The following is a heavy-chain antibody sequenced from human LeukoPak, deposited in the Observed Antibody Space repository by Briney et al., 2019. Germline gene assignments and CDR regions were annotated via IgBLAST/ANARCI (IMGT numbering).Heavy chain of an antibody. CDR3: AKRDYYDSTTYSPLFES. V-gene: IGHV3-23*01. Sequence: GGSLRLSCAASGITFSSYALTWVRQAPGKGLEWVSGISGSGGSTYYADSVKGRFTISRDNSKNTLYLQMNSLRAEDTAVYYCAKRDYYDSTTYSPLFESWGQGTLVTVSS. J-gene: IGHJ4*02. CDR1: GITFSSYA. CDR2: ISGSGGST. D-gene: IGHD3-22*01.